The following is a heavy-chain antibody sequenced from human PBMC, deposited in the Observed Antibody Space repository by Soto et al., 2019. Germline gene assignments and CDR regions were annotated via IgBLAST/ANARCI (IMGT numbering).Heavy chain of an antibody. J-gene: IGHJ4*02. D-gene: IGHD6-6*01. V-gene: IGHV4-34*01. CDR3: ARALEYSSSSLDY. Sequence: SETLSLTCAVYGGSFSGYYWSWIRQPPGKGLEWIGEINHSGSTNYNPSLKSRVTISVDTSKNQFSLKLSSVTAADTAVYYCARALEYSSSSLDYWGQGTLVTVS. CDR2: INHSGST. CDR1: GGSFSGYY.